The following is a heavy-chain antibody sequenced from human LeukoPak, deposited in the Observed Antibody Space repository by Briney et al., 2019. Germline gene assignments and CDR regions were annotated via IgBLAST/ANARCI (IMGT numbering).Heavy chain of an antibody. D-gene: IGHD3-3*01. CDR3: AADPTYYDFWSGPG. Sequence: GGSLRLSCAASGFTFSSYSMNWVRQAPGKGLEWVSAISGSGGSTYYADSVKGRFTISRDNSKNTLYLQMNSLRAEDTAVYYCAADPTYYDFWSGPGWGQGTLVTVSS. CDR1: GFTFSSYS. V-gene: IGHV3-23*01. CDR2: ISGSGGST. J-gene: IGHJ4*02.